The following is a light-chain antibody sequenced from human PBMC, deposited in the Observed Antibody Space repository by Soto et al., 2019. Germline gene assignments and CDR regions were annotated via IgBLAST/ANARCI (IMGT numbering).Light chain of an antibody. J-gene: IGKJ1*01. CDR1: QNFGSTY. CDR2: GAS. Sequence: GLTKSQDTLSLSPGERASLSCMASQNFGSTYLAWYQQKRGQAPRFLIYGASSRATGIPDRFSGSGSGTDFTLTISSLEPEDFAVCYCKQYGRSPTTFGQLGKV. CDR3: KQYGRSPTT. V-gene: IGKV3-20*01.